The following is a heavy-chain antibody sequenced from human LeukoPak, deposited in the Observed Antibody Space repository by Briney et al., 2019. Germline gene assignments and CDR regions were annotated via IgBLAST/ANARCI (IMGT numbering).Heavy chain of an antibody. D-gene: IGHD3-9*01. CDR2: ISAYNGNT. J-gene: IGHJ4*02. V-gene: IGHV1-18*01. Sequence: SVKVSCKASGYTFTSYGISWVRQAPGQGLEWMGWISAYNGNTNYAQKLQGRVTMTTDTSTSTAYMELRSLRSDDTAVYYCARQTSLRYFDWLQSDPGGIFDYWGQGTLVTVSS. CDR1: GYTFTSYG. CDR3: ARQTSLRYFDWLQSDPGGIFDY.